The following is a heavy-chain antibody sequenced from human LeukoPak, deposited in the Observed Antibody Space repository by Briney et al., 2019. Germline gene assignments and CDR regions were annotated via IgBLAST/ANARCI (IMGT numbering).Heavy chain of an antibody. D-gene: IGHD6-19*01. Sequence: PGGSLRLSCAASGFTFSNAWMSWVRQAPGKGLEWVGRIKSKTDGGTTDYAAPVKGRFTISRDDSKNTLYLQMNSLKTEDTAVYYCTTAADDSSGWYALPYYFDYWGQGTLVTVSS. V-gene: IGHV3-15*01. CDR2: IKSKTDGGTT. J-gene: IGHJ4*02. CDR1: GFTFSNAW. CDR3: TTAADDSSGWYALPYYFDY.